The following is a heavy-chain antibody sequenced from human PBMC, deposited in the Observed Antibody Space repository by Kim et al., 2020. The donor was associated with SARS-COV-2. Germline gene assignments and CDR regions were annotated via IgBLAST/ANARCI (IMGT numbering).Heavy chain of an antibody. CDR2: IDWDDDK. CDR1: GFSLSTSGMC. Sequence: SGPTLVKPTQTLTLTCTFSGFSLSTSGMCVSWIRQPPGKALEWLALIDWDDDKYYSTSLKTRLTISKDTSKNQVVLTMTNMDPVDTATYYCARIPVRSTSHMLYHYYYYGMDVWGQGTTVTVSS. CDR3: ARIPVRSTSHMLYHYYYYGMDV. V-gene: IGHV2-70*01. J-gene: IGHJ6*02. D-gene: IGHD2-2*01.